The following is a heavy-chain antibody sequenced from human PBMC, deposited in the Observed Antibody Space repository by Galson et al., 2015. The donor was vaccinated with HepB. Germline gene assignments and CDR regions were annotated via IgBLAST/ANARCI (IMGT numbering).Heavy chain of an antibody. D-gene: IGHD3-10*01. CDR3: ALSKAEGAINLDY. CDR1: GFSLSTSGMR. J-gene: IGHJ4*02. Sequence: PALVKPTQTFTLPCTFSGFSLSTSGMRVSWIRQPPGKALEWLARIDWADDKFYSTSLKTRLTISKDTSKNQVVLTMTNMDPVDTATYYCALSKAEGAINLDYWGQGTLVTVSS. CDR2: IDWADDK. V-gene: IGHV2-70*04.